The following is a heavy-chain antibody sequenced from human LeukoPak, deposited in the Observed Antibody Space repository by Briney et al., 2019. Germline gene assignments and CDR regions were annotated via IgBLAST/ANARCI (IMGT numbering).Heavy chain of an antibody. J-gene: IGHJ6*02. D-gene: IGHD2-2*01. CDR1: GGSFSGYY. V-gene: IGHV4-34*01. CDR3: ARGVQYQLLRKAYYYYYYGMDV. CDR2: INHSGST. Sequence: SETLSLTCAVYGGSFSGYYWSWIRQPPGKGLEWIGEINHSGSTNYNPSLKSRVTISVDTSKNQFSLKLSSATAADTAVYYCARGVQYQLLRKAYYYYYYGMDVWGQGTTVTVSS.